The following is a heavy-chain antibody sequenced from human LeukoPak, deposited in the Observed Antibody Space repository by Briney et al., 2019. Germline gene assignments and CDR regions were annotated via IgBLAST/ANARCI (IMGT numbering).Heavy chain of an antibody. CDR2: IYHSGNT. CDR3: ARGGPRITIVGVVINDFDY. V-gene: IGHV4-30-4*08. Sequence: SETLSLTCTVSGGSISSGDYYWSWIRQPPGKGLEWIGYIYHSGNTYYNPSLKSRLTISVDTPRNQFSLKLRSVTAAGTAVYYCARGGPRITIVGVVINDFDYWGQGTLVTVSS. CDR1: GGSISSGDYY. J-gene: IGHJ4*02. D-gene: IGHD3-3*01.